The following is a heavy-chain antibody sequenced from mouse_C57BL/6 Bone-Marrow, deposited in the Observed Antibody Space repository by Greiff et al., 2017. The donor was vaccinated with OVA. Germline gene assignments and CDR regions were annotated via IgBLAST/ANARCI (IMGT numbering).Heavy chain of an antibody. CDR1: GFTFSNYW. CDR3: TTEPYWYFDV. CDR2: IRLKSDNYAT. J-gene: IGHJ1*03. V-gene: IGHV6-3*01. Sequence: EVKVVESGGGLVQPGGSMKLSCVASGFTFSNYWMNWVRQSPEKGLEWVAQIRLKSDNYATHYAESVKGRFTISRDDSKSSVYLQMNNLRAEDTGIYYCTTEPYWYFDVWGTGTTVTVSS.